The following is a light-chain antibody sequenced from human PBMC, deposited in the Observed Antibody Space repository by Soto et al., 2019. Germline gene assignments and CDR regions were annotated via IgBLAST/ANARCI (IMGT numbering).Light chain of an antibody. Sequence: DIVMTQSPDSLAVSLGERATINCKSSQSLLANCNNKNCLAWYQHKPGQPPKMLILWASTRESGVPDRFSGSGSGTDFTLTSSSLQAEDAAVYYCQHVFGPPFPFGQGTKWEI. CDR3: QHVFGPPFP. CDR1: QSLLANCNNKNC. J-gene: IGKJ2*01. V-gene: IGKV4-1*01. CDR2: WAS.